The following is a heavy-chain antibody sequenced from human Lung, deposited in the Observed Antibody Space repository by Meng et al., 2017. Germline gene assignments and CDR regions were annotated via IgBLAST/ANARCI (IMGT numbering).Heavy chain of an antibody. CDR1: GYNFPDYY. CDR2: IDPKSGDT. D-gene: IGHD6-13*01. V-gene: IGHV1-2*06. Sequence: VQLVTPGAEVKKPGASVKVSCKPSGYNFPDYYIHWVRLAPGQGLEWMGHIDPKSGDTRYAQKFQGRVTMTGDTSIGTAYMELTGLRSDDTALYYCARDEDISAAGKLFGDYWGQGTLVTVSS. J-gene: IGHJ4*02. CDR3: ARDEDISAAGKLFGDY.